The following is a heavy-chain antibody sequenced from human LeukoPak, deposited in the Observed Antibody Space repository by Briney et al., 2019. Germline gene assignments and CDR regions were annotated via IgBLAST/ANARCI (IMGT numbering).Heavy chain of an antibody. D-gene: IGHD3-16*01. V-gene: IGHV3-23*01. CDR1: GFTFSSYA. CDR3: ARRVEGGYYYYMDV. CDR2: ISGSGGST. J-gene: IGHJ6*03. Sequence: AGGSLRLSCAASGFTFSSYAMSWVRQAPGKGLEWVSAISGSGGSTYYADSVKGRFTISRDNAKNSLSLQMNSLRAEDTAVYYCARRVEGGYYYYMDVWGKGTTVTISS.